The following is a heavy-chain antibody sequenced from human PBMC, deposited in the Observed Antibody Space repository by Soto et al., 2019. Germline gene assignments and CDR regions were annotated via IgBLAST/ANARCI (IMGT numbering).Heavy chain of an antibody. V-gene: IGHV1-18*01. D-gene: IGHD5-18*01. Sequence: EASLKVSCKASGYTFTRYGISWVRHAPGQGLEWMGWISAYNGNTNYAQKLQGRVTMTTDTSTSTAYMELRSLRSDDTAVYYCARVDTAMVTVGDWVDAWVQVTLVTVSS. CDR3: ARVDTAMVTVGDWVDA. CDR2: ISAYNGNT. J-gene: IGHJ5*02. CDR1: GYTFTRYG.